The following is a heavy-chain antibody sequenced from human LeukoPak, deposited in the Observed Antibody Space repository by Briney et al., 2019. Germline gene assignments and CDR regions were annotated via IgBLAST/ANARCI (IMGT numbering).Heavy chain of an antibody. Sequence: SGGSLRLSCAASGFIFSQYSMNWVRQAPGKGLEWVSHIRSSSETFYADSVKGRFTISRDNARNTLYLQMNSLRAEDTAVYYCAKDFSQYQLLLAFDIWGQGTMVTVSS. CDR2: IRSSSET. CDR1: GFIFSQYS. V-gene: IGHV3-48*01. CDR3: AKDFSQYQLLLAFDI. J-gene: IGHJ3*02. D-gene: IGHD2-2*01.